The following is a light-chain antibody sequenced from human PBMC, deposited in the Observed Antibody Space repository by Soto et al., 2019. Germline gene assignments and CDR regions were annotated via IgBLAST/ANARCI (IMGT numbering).Light chain of an antibody. CDR1: QGISSA. Sequence: AIQLTQSPSSLSASVGDRVTITCRASQGISSALAWYQQKPGKAPKLLIYDASSLESGVPSRFSGSGSGTDFTLTISSLQTEAFATYYCQQFNRYHPYTFGQGTKLEIK. CDR3: QQFNRYHPYT. J-gene: IGKJ2*01. CDR2: DAS. V-gene: IGKV1-13*02.